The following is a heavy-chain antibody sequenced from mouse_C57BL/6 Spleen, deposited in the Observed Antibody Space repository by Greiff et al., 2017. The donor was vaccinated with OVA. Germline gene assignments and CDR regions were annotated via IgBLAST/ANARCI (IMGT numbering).Heavy chain of an antibody. CDR2: IYPSDSET. J-gene: IGHJ3*01. CDR1: GYTFTSYW. V-gene: IGHV1-61*01. CDR3: ARRGLYDGPPWFAY. D-gene: IGHD2-3*01. Sequence: QVQLQQPGAELVRPGSSVKLSCKASGYTFTSYWMDWVKQRPGQGLEWIGNIYPSDSETHYNQKFKDKATLTVDKSSSTAYMQLSSLTSEDSAVYYCARRGLYDGPPWFAYWGQGTLVTVSA.